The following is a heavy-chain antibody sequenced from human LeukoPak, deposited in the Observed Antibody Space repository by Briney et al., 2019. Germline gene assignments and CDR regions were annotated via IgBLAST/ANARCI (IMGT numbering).Heavy chain of an antibody. CDR1: GFTFDDYG. CDR3: AREPYSSSWYGLDY. CDR2: INWNGGST. V-gene: IGHV3-20*04. Sequence: PGGSLRLSCAASGFTFDDYGMSWVRHAPGKGLEGVSGINWNGGSTGYEDSVKGRFTMYRDKGKNSLYLQMNSLRAEDTAVYYCAREPYSSSWYGLDYWGQGTLVTVSS. J-gene: IGHJ4*02. D-gene: IGHD6-13*01.